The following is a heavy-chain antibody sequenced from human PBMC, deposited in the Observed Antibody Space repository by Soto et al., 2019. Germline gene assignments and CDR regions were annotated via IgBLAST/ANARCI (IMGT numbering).Heavy chain of an antibody. CDR3: ARGVVAATIYYYGMDV. J-gene: IGHJ6*02. CDR1: GFTFSSYA. Sequence: ESGGGVVQPGRSLRLSCAASGFTFSSYAMHWVRQAPGKGLEWVAVISYDGSHKYYADSAKGRFTISRDNSKNTVHLQMNSLRAEDTAVYYCARGVVAATIYYYGMDVWGQGTTVTVSS. D-gene: IGHD2-15*01. V-gene: IGHV3-30-3*01. CDR2: ISYDGSHK.